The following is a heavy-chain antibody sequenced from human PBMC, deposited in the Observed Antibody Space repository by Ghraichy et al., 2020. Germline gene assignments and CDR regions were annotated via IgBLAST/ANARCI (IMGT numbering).Heavy chain of an antibody. CDR1: GGSISSRNYY. V-gene: IGHV4-39*02. J-gene: IGHJ4*02. Sequence: SETLSLTCYVSGGSISSRNYYWGWIRQPPGKGLEWIGSMYYSGSTHYNPSLKSRVTISVDTSMNQFSLKLSSVTAADTAVYYCARDHSPGDYGCYFFDYWGQGTLVTVSS. CDR2: MYYSGST. CDR3: ARDHSPGDYGCYFFDY. D-gene: IGHD4-17*01.